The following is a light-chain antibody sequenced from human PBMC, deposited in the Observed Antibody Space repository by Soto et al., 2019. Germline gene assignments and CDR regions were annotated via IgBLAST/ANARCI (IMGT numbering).Light chain of an antibody. CDR3: SSYTTSSTRV. Sequence: QSVLTQPASVSGSPGQSIAISCTGSSSDVGIYNYVSWYQQHPGKVPKLIIYEVTNRPSGVSNRLSGSKSGNTASLTISGFQAEDEADYYCSSYTTSSTRVFGTGTKVTVL. CDR1: SSDVGIYNY. J-gene: IGLJ1*01. CDR2: EVT. V-gene: IGLV2-14*01.